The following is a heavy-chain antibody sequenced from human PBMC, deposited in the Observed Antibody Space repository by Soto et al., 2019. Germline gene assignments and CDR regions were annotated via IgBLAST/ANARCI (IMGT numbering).Heavy chain of an antibody. D-gene: IGHD3-22*01. CDR1: GYSFTIYW. V-gene: IGHV5-10-1*01. CDR3: AXLWEGSSGYYGHYAFDI. J-gene: IGHJ3*02. Sequence: GESLKISCKGSGYSFTIYWISWVRQMPGKGLEWMGRIDPSDSYTNYSPSFQGHVTISADKSISTAYLQWSSLKASDTAMYYCAXLWEGSSGYYGHYAFDIWGQGTMVTVSS. CDR2: IDPSDSYT.